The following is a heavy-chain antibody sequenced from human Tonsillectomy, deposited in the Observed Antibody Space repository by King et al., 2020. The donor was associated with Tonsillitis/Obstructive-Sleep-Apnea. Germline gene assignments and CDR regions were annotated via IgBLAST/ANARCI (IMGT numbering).Heavy chain of an antibody. CDR1: GGSFSGYY. J-gene: IGHJ6*03. V-gene: IGHV4-34*01. CDR3: ASLFYYYMDV. Sequence: VQLPQWGAGLLKPSETLSLTCAVYGGSFSGYYWSWIRQPPGKGLEWIGEINHSGSTNYNPSLKSRVTISVDTSKNQFSLKLSSVTAADTAVYYCASLFYYYMDVWGKGTTVTVSS. CDR2: INHSGST.